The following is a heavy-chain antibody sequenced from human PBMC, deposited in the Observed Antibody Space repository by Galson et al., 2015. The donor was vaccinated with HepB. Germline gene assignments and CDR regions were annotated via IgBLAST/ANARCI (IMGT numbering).Heavy chain of an antibody. D-gene: IGHD3/OR15-3a*01. CDR1: GFSFSSFW. CDR3: ARGASYYDWTGYPDEKYCGMDV. J-gene: IGHJ6*02. V-gene: IGHV3-74*01. CDR2: ISRGGNTR. Sequence: SLRLSCATSGFSFSSFWMNWVRQVPGKGLLWVSRISRGGNTRNYVDSVEGRFTISRDNANNALYLEMNSLRAEDTAVYYCARGASYYDWTGYPDEKYCGMDVWGQGTTVIVSS.